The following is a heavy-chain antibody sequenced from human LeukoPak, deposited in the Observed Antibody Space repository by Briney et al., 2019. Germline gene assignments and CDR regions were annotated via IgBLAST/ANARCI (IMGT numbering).Heavy chain of an antibody. J-gene: IGHJ5*02. Sequence: PGGSLRLSCAASGFNVSSNYMSWVRQAPGKGLEWISVIYSDGSTYYADSTKGRFTISRDNSKNTLYLQMNSLRAEDTAVYYCARDREGKYNWFDPWGQGTLVTVSS. D-gene: IGHD1-26*01. V-gene: IGHV3-66*01. CDR3: ARDREGKYNWFDP. CDR2: IYSDGST. CDR1: GFNVSSNY.